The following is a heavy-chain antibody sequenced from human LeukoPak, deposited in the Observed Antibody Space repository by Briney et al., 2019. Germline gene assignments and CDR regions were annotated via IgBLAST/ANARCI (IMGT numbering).Heavy chain of an antibody. Sequence: PGRSLRLSCAASGFTFSSYGMHWVRQAPGKGLEWVALISYDGSNENYADSVKGRFTISRDNSKNTLYLQMNSLRAEDTAVYYCARVFRITKTTGMDVWGQGTTVTVPS. J-gene: IGHJ6*02. CDR3: ARVFRITKTTGMDV. V-gene: IGHV3-30*03. CDR1: GFTFSSYG. D-gene: IGHD3-10*01. CDR2: ISYDGSNE.